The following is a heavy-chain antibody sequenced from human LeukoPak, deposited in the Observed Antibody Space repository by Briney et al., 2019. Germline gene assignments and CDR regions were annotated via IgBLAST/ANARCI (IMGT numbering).Heavy chain of an antibody. CDR3: ARGGIVGSRTNWFDP. CDR2: IYYIGST. CDR1: GGSISPYY. V-gene: IGHV4-59*01. J-gene: IGHJ5*02. D-gene: IGHD1-26*01. Sequence: SETLSLTCTVSGGSISPYYWSWIRQPPGKGLECIGYIYYIGSTNYNPSLKSRVTISLDTSKSQFSLKLTSVTPADTAVYYRARGGIVGSRTNWFDPWGQGILVTVSS.